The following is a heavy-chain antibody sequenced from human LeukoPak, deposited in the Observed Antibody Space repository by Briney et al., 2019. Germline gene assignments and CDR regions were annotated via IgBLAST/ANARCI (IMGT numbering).Heavy chain of an antibody. D-gene: IGHD2-8*02. CDR2: VNPNSGDT. CDR1: GYTFTTFE. V-gene: IGHV1-8*02. Sequence: GASVKVSCKASGYTFTTFEISWVRQAPGQGLEWMRWVNPNSGDTGYAQQIQGRVNLTRNTAVATAYMELSSLKSEDTAVYYCARVDTGLTYWGQGTLIIVSS. J-gene: IGHJ4*02. CDR3: ARVDTGLTY.